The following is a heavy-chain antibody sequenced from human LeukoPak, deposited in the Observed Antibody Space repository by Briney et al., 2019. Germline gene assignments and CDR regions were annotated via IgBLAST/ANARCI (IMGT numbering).Heavy chain of an antibody. V-gene: IGHV1-46*01. D-gene: IGHD2-21*01. J-gene: IGHJ4*02. Sequence: ASVKVSCKASGYTLTSYYMHWVRQAPGQGLEWMGIINPSGGDTSYAQKFRGRLTMTRDTSTNTVYMELTSLRSEDTAVYYCAREVMDDLRFDYWGQGTLVTVSS. CDR3: AREVMDDLRFDY. CDR1: GYTLTSYY. CDR2: INPSGGDT.